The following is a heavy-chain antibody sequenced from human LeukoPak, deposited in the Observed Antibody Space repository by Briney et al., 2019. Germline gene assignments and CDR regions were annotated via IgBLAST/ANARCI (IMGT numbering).Heavy chain of an antibody. CDR3: ARDSVAATGFDP. CDR2: IYYSGST. J-gene: IGHJ5*02. V-gene: IGHV4-59*01. Sequence: PSETLSLTCTVSGGSISSYYWSWIRQPPGKGLEWIGYIYYSGSTNYNPSLKSRVTISVDTSKNQFSLKLSSVTAADTAVYYCARDSVAATGFDPWGQGTLVTVSS. D-gene: IGHD2-15*01. CDR1: GGSISSYY.